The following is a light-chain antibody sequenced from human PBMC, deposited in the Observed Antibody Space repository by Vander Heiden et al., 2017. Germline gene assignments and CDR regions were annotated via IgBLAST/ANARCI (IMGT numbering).Light chain of an antibody. Sequence: QSLLPQPPSVSGAPGPRVTIPCPGSGSNIGAGYDVHWYQQFPGTAPKLLIYGNSNRPSGVPDRFSGSKSGTSASLAITRLQAEDEADYYCQSYDSSLSAVFGGGTQLTVL. CDR1: GSNIGAGYD. J-gene: IGLJ3*02. CDR3: QSYDSSLSAV. V-gene: IGLV1-40*01. CDR2: GNS.